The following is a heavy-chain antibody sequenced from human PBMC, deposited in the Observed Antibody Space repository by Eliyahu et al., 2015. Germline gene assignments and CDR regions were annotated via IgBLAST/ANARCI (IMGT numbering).Heavy chain of an antibody. CDR1: GGTFXXXA. J-gene: IGHJ5*02. Sequence: QVQLVQSGAEVKKPGSSVKVSCKASGGTFXXXAISWVRQAPGQGLEWMGGIIPIFGTANYAQKFQGRVTITADKSTSTAYMELSSLRSEDTAVYYCARDSKGRYSSSWYVGWFDPWGQGTLVTVSS. V-gene: IGHV1-69*06. CDR2: IIPIFGTA. CDR3: ARDSKGRYSSSWYVGWFDP. D-gene: IGHD6-13*01.